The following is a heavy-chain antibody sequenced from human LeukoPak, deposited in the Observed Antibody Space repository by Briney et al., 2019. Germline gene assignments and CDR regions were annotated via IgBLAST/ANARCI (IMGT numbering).Heavy chain of an antibody. Sequence: SETLSLTCTVSGDSISGADYYWSWIRQPPGKGLEWIAYVYYSGSTYYNPSLKSRLTISVDTSKNQFSLKLNSVTAADTAVYYCARDDSSGYPDYWGQGTLVTVSS. D-gene: IGHD3-22*01. CDR3: ARDDSSGYPDY. CDR1: GDSISGADYY. J-gene: IGHJ4*02. V-gene: IGHV4-30-4*01. CDR2: VYYSGST.